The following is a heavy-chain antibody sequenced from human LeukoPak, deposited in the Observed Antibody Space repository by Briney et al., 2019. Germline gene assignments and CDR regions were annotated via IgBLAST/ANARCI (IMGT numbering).Heavy chain of an antibody. CDR3: AKDMELSSSWFDY. CDR2: ISWNSGSI. J-gene: IGHJ4*02. Sequence: GGFLRLSCAASGFTFDDYAMHWVRQAPGKGLEWVSGISWNSGSIGYADSVKGRFTTSRDNAKNSLYRQMNSLRAEDTALYYCAKDMELSSSWFDYRGQGTLVTVSS. V-gene: IGHV3-9*01. D-gene: IGHD6-13*01. CDR1: GFTFDDYA.